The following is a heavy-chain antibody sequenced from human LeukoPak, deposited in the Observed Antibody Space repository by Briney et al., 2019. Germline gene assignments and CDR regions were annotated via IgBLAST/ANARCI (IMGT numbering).Heavy chain of an antibody. CDR1: GYSFTNYG. J-gene: IGHJ4*02. V-gene: IGHV1-2*02. D-gene: IGHD3-10*01. CDR2: INPNSGGT. CDR3: ARYPYYYGSGSRTTGRLFPY. Sequence: ASVKVSCKASGYSFTNYGISWVRQAPGQGLEWMGWINPNSGGTNYAQKFQGRVTMTRDTSISTAYMELSRLRSDDTAVYYCARYPYYYGSGSRTTGRLFPYWGQGTLVTVSS.